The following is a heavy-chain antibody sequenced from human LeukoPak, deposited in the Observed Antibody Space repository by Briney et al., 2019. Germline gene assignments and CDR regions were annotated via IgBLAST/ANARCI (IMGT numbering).Heavy chain of an antibody. Sequence: SETLSLTCIVSGGSISSYYWSWIRQPPGKGLEWIGYIYYSGSTNYNPSLKSRVTISVDTSKNQFSLKLSSVTAADTAVYYCARDLSYNNWFDPWGQGTLVTVSS. CDR2: IYYSGST. CDR3: ARDLSYNNWFDP. J-gene: IGHJ5*02. D-gene: IGHD2-2*02. CDR1: GGSISSYY. V-gene: IGHV4-59*01.